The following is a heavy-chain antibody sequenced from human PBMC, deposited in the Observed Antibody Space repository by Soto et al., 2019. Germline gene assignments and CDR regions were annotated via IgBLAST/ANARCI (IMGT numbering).Heavy chain of an antibody. CDR1: GGSISSYY. J-gene: IGHJ5*02. Sequence: SETLSLTCTVSGGSISSYYWSWIRQPPGKGLEWIGYIYYSGSTNYNPSLKSRVTISVDTSKNQFSLKLSSVTAADTVVYYCARAIDWFDPWGQGTLVTVS. V-gene: IGHV4-59*01. CDR2: IYYSGST. CDR3: ARAIDWFDP.